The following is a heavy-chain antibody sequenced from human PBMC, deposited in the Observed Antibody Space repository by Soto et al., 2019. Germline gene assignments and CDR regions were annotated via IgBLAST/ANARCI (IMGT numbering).Heavy chain of an antibody. CDR2: IYYSGST. CDR1: GGSISSYY. V-gene: IGHV4-59*01. J-gene: IGHJ6*02. CDR3: ASIDIRSLGTSYYYYYGMDV. D-gene: IGHD5-12*01. Sequence: PSETLSLTCTVSGGSISSYYWSWIRQPPGKGLEWIGYIYYSGSTNYSPSLKSRVTISVDTSKNQFSLKLSSVTAADTAVYYCASIDIRSLGTSYYYYYGMDVWGQGTTVTVSS.